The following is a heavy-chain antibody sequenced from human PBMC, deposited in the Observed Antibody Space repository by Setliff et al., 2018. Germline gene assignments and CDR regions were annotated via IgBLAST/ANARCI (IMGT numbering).Heavy chain of an antibody. J-gene: IGHJ3*02. V-gene: IGHV5-51*01. CDR3: ASWVGRRPYAAFDI. Sequence: PGESLKISCKGPGYNFTSYWIGWVRQMPGKGLEGMGIIYLGDSETRYSPSFQGQVTISVDKSIKTAYLQWTNLEASDSAMYYCASWVGRRPYAAFDIWGQGTMVTVSS. CDR1: GYNFTSYW. CDR2: IYLGDSET. D-gene: IGHD1-1*01.